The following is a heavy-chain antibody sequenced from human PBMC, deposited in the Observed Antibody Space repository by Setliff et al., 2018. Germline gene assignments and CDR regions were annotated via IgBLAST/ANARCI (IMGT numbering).Heavy chain of an antibody. Sequence: GGSLRLSCAASGFTFSTYAMNWLRQAPGKGLEWVSYISSSSGLIYYADSVKGRFTISRDNANKSLYLQMNSLRAEDTAVYYCARLALTGYDSSGYYYALEYYYYMDVWGKGTTVTVSS. J-gene: IGHJ6*03. D-gene: IGHD3-22*01. CDR2: ISSSSGLI. CDR3: ARLALTGYDSSGYYYALEYYYYMDV. V-gene: IGHV3-48*01. CDR1: GFTFSTYA.